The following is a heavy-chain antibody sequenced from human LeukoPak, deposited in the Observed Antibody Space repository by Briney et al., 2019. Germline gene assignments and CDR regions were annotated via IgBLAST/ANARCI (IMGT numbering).Heavy chain of an antibody. V-gene: IGHV1-18*01. CDR2: ISAYNAKT. Sequence: ASVKVSCKASGYTFTSYGISWVRQAPGQGLEWMGWISAYNAKTNYAQNLQDRVTMIIDTSTSTAYMELRSLISDDTAVYYCAGGWGDSPFDYWGQGTLVTVSP. J-gene: IGHJ4*02. CDR1: GYTFTSYG. D-gene: IGHD2-21*02. CDR3: AGGWGDSPFDY.